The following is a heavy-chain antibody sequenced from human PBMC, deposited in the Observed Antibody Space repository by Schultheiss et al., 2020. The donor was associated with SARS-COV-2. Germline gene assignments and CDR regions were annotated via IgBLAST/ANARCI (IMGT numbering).Heavy chain of an antibody. J-gene: IGHJ2*01. CDR1: GFSVSNYG. Sequence: GGSLRLSCAVSGFSVSNYGMHWVRQAPGKGLEWVAVIWYDGSNKYYADSVKGRFTISRDNSKNTLYLQLNSLRAEDTAVYYCARSGGYCSGGSCYDWYFDFWGRGTLVTVSS. D-gene: IGHD2-15*01. CDR3: ARSGGYCSGGSCYDWYFDF. V-gene: IGHV3-33*08. CDR2: IWYDGSNK.